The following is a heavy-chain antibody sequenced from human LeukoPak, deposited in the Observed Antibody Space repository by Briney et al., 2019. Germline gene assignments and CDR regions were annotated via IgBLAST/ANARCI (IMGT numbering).Heavy chain of an antibody. CDR3: AKDRMRDYYGSGGGYGMDV. V-gene: IGHV3-74*01. CDR1: GFTFSNYW. J-gene: IGHJ6*02. Sequence: GGSLRLSCAASGFTFSNYWVHWVRQAAGKGLLWVSRINSDGTSTSHADFVEGRFSISRDNSKNTLYLQMNSLRAEDTAVYYCAKDRMRDYYGSGGGYGMDVWGQGTTVTVSS. CDR2: INSDGTST. D-gene: IGHD3-10*01.